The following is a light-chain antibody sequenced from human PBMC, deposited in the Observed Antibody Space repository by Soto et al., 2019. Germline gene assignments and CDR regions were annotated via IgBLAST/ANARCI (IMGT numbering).Light chain of an antibody. CDR1: SSNIGSNY. V-gene: IGLV1-47*03. CDR3: AAWEDSLTVPGV. Sequence: QSVLTQPPSASGTPGQRVTISCSGRSSNIGSNYVYWYQQLPGTAPKLLIYRNNQRPSGVPDRFSGSKSGTSASLAISGLWSEDEXVYYWAAWEDSLTVPGVLGTGTKVTV. CDR2: RNN. J-gene: IGLJ1*01.